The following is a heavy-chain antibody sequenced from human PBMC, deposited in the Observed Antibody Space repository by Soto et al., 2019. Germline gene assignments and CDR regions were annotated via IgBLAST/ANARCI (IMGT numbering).Heavy chain of an antibody. CDR2: IIPILGTA. V-gene: IGHV1-69*01. D-gene: IGHD3-3*01. J-gene: IGHJ6*02. CDR3: ASSPYYDFWSGYYENYYYYGMDV. CDR1: GGTFSSYA. Sequence: QVQLVQSGAEVKKPGSSVKVSCKASGGTFSSYAISWVRQAPGQGLEWMGGIIPILGTANYAQKFQGRVTITADESTSTAYMELSSLRSEDTAVYYCASSPYYDFWSGYYENYYYYGMDVWGQGTTVTVSS.